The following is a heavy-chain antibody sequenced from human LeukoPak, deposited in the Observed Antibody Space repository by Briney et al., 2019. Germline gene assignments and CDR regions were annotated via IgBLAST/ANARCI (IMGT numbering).Heavy chain of an antibody. V-gene: IGHV1-69*05. D-gene: IGHD2/OR15-2a*01. CDR3: ARAVNRGYYYYYMDV. J-gene: IGHJ6*03. CDR1: GCTVSSYA. CDR2: IIPIFGTA. Sequence: SVKVSCKSSGCTVSSYAISWVRQAPGQGLEWMGRIIPIFGTANYAQKFQGRVTITTDESTSTAYMELSSLRSEDTAVYYCARAVNRGYYYYYMDVWGKGTTVTVSS.